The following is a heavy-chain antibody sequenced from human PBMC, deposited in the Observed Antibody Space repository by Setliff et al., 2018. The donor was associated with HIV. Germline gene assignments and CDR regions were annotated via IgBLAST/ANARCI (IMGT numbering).Heavy chain of an antibody. V-gene: IGHV4-59*12. CDR1: GFTFSNYA. D-gene: IGHD3-16*02. Sequence: PGGSLRLSCAASGFTFSNYAMSWNRQPPGKGLEWIGYIYYSGSTNYNPSLKSRVTISVDTSKNQFSLKLSSVTAADTAVYYCARGSDYIWGNYRFPFDYWGLGTMVTVSS. CDR2: IYYSGST. J-gene: IGHJ4*02. CDR3: ARGSDYIWGNYRFPFDY.